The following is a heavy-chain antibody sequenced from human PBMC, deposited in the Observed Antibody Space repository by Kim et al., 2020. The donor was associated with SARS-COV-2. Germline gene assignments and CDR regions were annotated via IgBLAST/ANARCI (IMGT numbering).Heavy chain of an antibody. CDR3: ASPLLLTGYSFDY. CDR1: GGPFSGYY. Sequence: SETLSLTCAVYGGPFSGYYWSWIRQPPGKGLEWIGEINHSGSTNYNPSLKSRVTISVDTSKNQFSLKLSSVTAADTAVYYCASPLLLTGYSFDYWGQGTL. J-gene: IGHJ4*02. D-gene: IGHD3-9*01. V-gene: IGHV4-34*01. CDR2: INHSGST.